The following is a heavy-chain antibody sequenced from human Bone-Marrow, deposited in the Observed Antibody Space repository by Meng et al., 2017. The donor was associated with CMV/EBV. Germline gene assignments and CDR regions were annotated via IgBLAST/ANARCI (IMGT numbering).Heavy chain of an antibody. V-gene: IGHV3-7*01. D-gene: IGHD3-3*02. CDR1: GFTFTYYW. Sequence: GESLKISCAASGFTFTYYWMSWVRQAPGKGLEWVANINQNGGEKYYLDSVKGRFTISRDNAKRSVYLQMNSLRAEDTAVYYCGVLAHWGQGAVVTVSS. CDR2: INQNGGEK. CDR3: GVLAH. J-gene: IGHJ4*02.